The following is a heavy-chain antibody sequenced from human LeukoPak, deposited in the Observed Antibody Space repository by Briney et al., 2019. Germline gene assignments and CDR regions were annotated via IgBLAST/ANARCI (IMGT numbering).Heavy chain of an antibody. J-gene: IGHJ3*02. Sequence: ASVKVSCKASGYTFTSYYMHWVRQAPGQGLEWMGIINPSGGSTSYAQKFQGRATMTRDTSTSTVYMELSSLRSEDTAVYYCAREPRYYDSSGYYYADDAFDIWGQGTMVTVSS. CDR1: GYTFTSYY. CDR3: AREPRYYDSSGYYYADDAFDI. CDR2: INPSGGST. D-gene: IGHD3-22*01. V-gene: IGHV1-46*01.